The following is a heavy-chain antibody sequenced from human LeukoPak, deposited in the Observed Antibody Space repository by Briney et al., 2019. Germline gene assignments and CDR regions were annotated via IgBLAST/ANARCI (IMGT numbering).Heavy chain of an antibody. D-gene: IGHD2-2*01. CDR1: GFTFSSYW. Sequence: PGGSLRLSCAASGFTFSSYWMSWVRQAPGKGLEWVANIKQDRSEKYYVDSVKGRFTISRDNAKNSLYLQMNSLRAEDTAVYYCARVRGGYCSSTSCSHGMDYWGQGTLVTVSS. CDR2: IKQDRSEK. J-gene: IGHJ4*02. CDR3: ARVRGGYCSSTSCSHGMDY. V-gene: IGHV3-7*01.